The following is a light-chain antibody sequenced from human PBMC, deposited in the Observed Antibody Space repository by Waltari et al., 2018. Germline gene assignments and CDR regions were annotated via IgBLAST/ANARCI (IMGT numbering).Light chain of an antibody. CDR2: SHN. V-gene: IGLV1-44*01. J-gene: IGLJ3*02. Sequence: QSVLTQPPSASGTRGQRVTISCSGSSSNIGSNTVNWYQQLPGTAPKLLIYSHNQRPSGVPDRFSGSKSGTSASLAISGLQSEDEADYYCAAWDDSLNGPVFGGGTKLTVL. CDR1: SSNIGSNT. CDR3: AAWDDSLNGPV.